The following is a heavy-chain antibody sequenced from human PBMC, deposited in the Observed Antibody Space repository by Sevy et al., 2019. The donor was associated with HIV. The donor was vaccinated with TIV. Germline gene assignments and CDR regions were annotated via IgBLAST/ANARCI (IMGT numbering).Heavy chain of an antibody. Sequence: ASVKVYCKASGGTFSSYAICWVRQAPGQGLEWMGGIIPIFGTANYAQKFQGRVTITADESTSTAYMELSSLRSEDTAVYYCVRDVGHYYYDSSGYAYFDYWGQGTLVTVSS. D-gene: IGHD3-22*01. J-gene: IGHJ4*02. V-gene: IGHV1-69*13. CDR1: GGTFSSYA. CDR3: VRDVGHYYYDSSGYAYFDY. CDR2: IIPIFGTA.